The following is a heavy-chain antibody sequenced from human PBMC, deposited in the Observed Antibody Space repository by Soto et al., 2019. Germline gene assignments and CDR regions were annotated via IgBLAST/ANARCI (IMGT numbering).Heavy chain of an antibody. J-gene: IGHJ4*02. CDR1: GGSISSGAYY. V-gene: IGHV4-31*03. CDR3: ARVSYDNTGSGYFDY. Sequence: QVQLQESGPGLVKSSQTLSLTCSVSGGSISSGAYYWSWIRQHPGKGLEWIGYIHYSGSTTYNPSLKSRVTISVDTSKNQFSLNLSSVTAADTALYYCARVSYDNTGSGYFDYWGQGTLVTVSS. D-gene: IGHD3-22*01. CDR2: IHYSGST.